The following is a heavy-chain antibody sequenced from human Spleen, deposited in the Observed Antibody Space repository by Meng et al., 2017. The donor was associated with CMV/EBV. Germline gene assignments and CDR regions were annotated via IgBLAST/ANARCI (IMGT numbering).Heavy chain of an antibody. V-gene: IGHV1-2*06. Sequence: ASVKVSCKASGYTFTGYYIHWVRQAPGQGLEWMGRIHPKSGGTNSAQKFQDRVTMTRDTSINTAYMELSGLTSDDTAVYFCAKDRGSGTYADLDYWGQGTTVTVSS. CDR1: GYTFTGYY. CDR3: AKDRGSGTYADLDY. D-gene: IGHD1-26*01. J-gene: IGHJ4*03. CDR2: IHPKSGGT.